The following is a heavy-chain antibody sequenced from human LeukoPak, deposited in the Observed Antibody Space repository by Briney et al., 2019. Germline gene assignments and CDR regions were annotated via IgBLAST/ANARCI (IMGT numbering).Heavy chain of an antibody. D-gene: IGHD5-24*01. V-gene: IGHV3-23*01. CDR2: ISGSGGST. CDR1: GFTFSSYA. CDR3: AKGMTARSYWLQVDY. Sequence: QSGGSLRLSCAASGFTFSSYAMSWVRQAPGKGLEWFSAISGSGGSTYYADSVKGRFTISRDNSKNTLYLQMNSLRAEDTAVYYCAKGMTARSYWLQVDYWGQGTLVTVSS. J-gene: IGHJ4*02.